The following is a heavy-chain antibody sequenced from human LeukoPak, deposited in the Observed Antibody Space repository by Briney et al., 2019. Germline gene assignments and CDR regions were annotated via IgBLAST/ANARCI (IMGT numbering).Heavy chain of an antibody. CDR3: ARGQSGSYYALWNDAFDI. J-gene: IGHJ3*02. Sequence: ASVKVSCKASGYTFNSYDVNWVRQATGQGLEWMGWMNPNSGNTDYAQKFQGRVTMTWNTSISTAYMELSSLKSEDTAVYYCARGQSGSYYALWNDAFDIWGQGTMVTVSS. V-gene: IGHV1-8*01. CDR2: MNPNSGNT. D-gene: IGHD1-26*01. CDR1: GYTFNSYD.